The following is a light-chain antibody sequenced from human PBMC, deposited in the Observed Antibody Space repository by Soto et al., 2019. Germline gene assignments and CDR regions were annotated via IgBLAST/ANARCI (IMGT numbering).Light chain of an antibody. CDR1: QSVSSSY. V-gene: IGKV3-20*01. J-gene: IGKJ5*01. Sequence: EIVMTQSPATLSVSPGERVTLSCRASQSVSSSYLAWYQQKPGQAPRLLIYGASSRATGIPDRFSGSGSGTDFTLTISRLEPEDFAVYYCQQYNNWPPITFGQGTRLEIK. CDR2: GAS. CDR3: QQYNNWPPIT.